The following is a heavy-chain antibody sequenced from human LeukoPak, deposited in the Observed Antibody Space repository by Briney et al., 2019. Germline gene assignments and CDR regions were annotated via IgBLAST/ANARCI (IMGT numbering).Heavy chain of an antibody. V-gene: IGHV4-30-4*01. CDR2: VYYSVNT. D-gene: IGHD2-15*01. CDR1: GASINSDDNY. J-gene: IGHJ6*02. Sequence: SQTLSLTCTVSGASINSDDNYWSWIRQAPGKGLEWIGYVYYSVNTHYNPSLKSRITISVDTSKNQFSLKVTSVTAADTAVYYCARDRVVASSYYYGMDVWAKGPRSPSP. CDR3: ARDRVVASSYYYGMDV.